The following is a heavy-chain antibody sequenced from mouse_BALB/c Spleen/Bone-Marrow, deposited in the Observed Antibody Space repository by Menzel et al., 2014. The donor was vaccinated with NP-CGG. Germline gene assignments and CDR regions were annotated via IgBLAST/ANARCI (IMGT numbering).Heavy chain of an antibody. CDR1: GNTFTDYV. CDR3: ARLDGNYRDAMDH. V-gene: IGHV1-81*01. Sequence: QVQLQQSGPELVKPGASVKMSCKASGNTFTDYVITWVKQRTGQGLEWIGEIYPGSGSTYYNEKFKGKATLTADKSSNTAYMQLGSLKSEDSAVYFCARLDGNYRDAMDHWGQGTSVTVSS. J-gene: IGHJ4*01. CDR2: IYPGSGST. D-gene: IGHD2-1*01.